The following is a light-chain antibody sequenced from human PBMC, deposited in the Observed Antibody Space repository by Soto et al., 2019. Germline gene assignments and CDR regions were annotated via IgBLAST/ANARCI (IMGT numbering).Light chain of an antibody. CDR1: QSVRSN. CDR3: QQYGSSLWT. V-gene: IGKV3-15*01. J-gene: IGKJ1*01. CDR2: AAS. Sequence: EIVMTQSPATLSVSPGERATLSCRASQSVRSNLAWYQQKPGQAPRLVIYAASTRATGIPDRFSGSGSGTDFTLTISRLEPEDFAVYYCQQYGSSLWTFGQGTKVDIK.